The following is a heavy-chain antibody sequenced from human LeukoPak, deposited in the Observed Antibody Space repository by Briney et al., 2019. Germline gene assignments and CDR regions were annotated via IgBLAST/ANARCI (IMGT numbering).Heavy chain of an antibody. D-gene: IGHD5-18*01. CDR1: GYSFTSYW. J-gene: IGHJ4*02. Sequence: GESLKISCKGSGYSFTSYWIGWVRQMPGKGLEWMGIIYPGDSDTRYSPSFQGQVTISADKSISPASLQWSSLKASDTAMYYCATLLPQYSYGYFDYWGQGTLVTVSS. CDR2: IYPGDSDT. CDR3: ATLLPQYSYGYFDY. V-gene: IGHV5-51*01.